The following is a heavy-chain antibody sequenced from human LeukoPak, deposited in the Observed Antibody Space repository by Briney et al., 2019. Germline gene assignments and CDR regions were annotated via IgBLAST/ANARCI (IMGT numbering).Heavy chain of an antibody. D-gene: IGHD3-22*01. J-gene: IGHJ4*02. V-gene: IGHV4-31*02. CDR1: GFTFSSYA. CDR2: IYYSGST. Sequence: LRLSCAASGFTFSSYAMSWIRQHPGKGLEWIGYIYYSGSTYYNPSLKSRLTISVDTSKNQFSLKLSSVTAADTAVYYCARVLPNTYYYDTSGYPSGDYFDYWGQGALVTVSS. CDR3: ARVLPNTYYYDTSGYPSGDYFDY.